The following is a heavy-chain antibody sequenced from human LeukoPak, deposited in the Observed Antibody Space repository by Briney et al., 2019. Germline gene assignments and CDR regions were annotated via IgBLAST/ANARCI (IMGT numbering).Heavy chain of an antibody. J-gene: IGHJ5*02. V-gene: IGHV1-69*05. CDR2: IIPIFGTA. CDR3: ARGFFGAGSGWYGDWFDP. CDR1: GGTFSSYA. Sequence: SVKVSCKASGGTFSSYAISWVRQAPGQGLEWMGRIIPIFGTANYAQKFQGRVTITTDESTSTAYMELSSLRSEDTAAYYCARGFFGAGSGWYGDWFDPWGQGTLVTVSS. D-gene: IGHD6-19*01.